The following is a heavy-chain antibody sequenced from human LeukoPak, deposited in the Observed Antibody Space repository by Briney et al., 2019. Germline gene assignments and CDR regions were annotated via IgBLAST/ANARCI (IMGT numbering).Heavy chain of an antibody. J-gene: IGHJ5*02. CDR2: ISYDGSNK. CDR1: GFTFRNHG. V-gene: IGHV3-30*19. Sequence: GGSLRLSCAASGFTFRNHGMHWIRQAPGKGLEWVAVISYDGSNKYYADSVKGRFTISRDNSKNTLYLQMNSLRAEDTAVYYCASLGGIVVVPAAIWDWFDPWGQGTLVTVSS. CDR3: ASLGGIVVVPAAIWDWFDP. D-gene: IGHD2-2*01.